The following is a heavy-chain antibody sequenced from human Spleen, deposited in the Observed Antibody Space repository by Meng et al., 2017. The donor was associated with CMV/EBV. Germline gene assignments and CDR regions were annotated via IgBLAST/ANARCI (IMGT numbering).Heavy chain of an antibody. Sequence: KVSCKGSGYSFTSYWIGWVRQMPGKGLEWMGIIYPGDSDTRYSPSFQGQVTISADKSISTAYLQWSSLKASDTAMYFCARHMYQLTTTAFDIWGPGTMVTVSS. V-gene: IGHV5-51*01. J-gene: IGHJ3*02. CDR2: IYPGDSDT. D-gene: IGHD2-2*01. CDR3: ARHMYQLTTTAFDI. CDR1: GYSFTSYW.